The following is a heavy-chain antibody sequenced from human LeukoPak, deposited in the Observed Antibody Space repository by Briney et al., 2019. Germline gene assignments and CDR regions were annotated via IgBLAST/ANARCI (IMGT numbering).Heavy chain of an antibody. Sequence: SETLSLTCTVSGGSISSHYWSWIRQPPGKGLEWIGYIYYSGSTNYNSSLKSRVTISVDTSKNQFSLKLSSVTAADTAVYYCAYHHNYLSWFDPWGQGTLVTVSS. J-gene: IGHJ5*02. CDR2: IYYSGST. V-gene: IGHV4-59*11. D-gene: IGHD2/OR15-2a*01. CDR1: GGSISSHY. CDR3: AYHHNYLSWFDP.